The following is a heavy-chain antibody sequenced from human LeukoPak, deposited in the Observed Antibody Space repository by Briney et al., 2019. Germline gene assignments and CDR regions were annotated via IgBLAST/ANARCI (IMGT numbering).Heavy chain of an antibody. CDR2: ISSSGGST. Sequence: GGSLRLSCAATGFTFSSYAMTWVRQAPGKGLEWVSDISSSGGSTSYADSVKGRFTISRDNSKNTLYLQMNSLRAEDTAVYYCAKYQNGFDIWGQGTMVTVSS. CDR1: GFTFSSYA. V-gene: IGHV3-23*01. J-gene: IGHJ3*02. CDR3: AKYQNGFDI. D-gene: IGHD2-2*01.